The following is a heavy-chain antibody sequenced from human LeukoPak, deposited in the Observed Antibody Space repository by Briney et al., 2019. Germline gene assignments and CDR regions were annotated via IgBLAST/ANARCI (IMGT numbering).Heavy chain of an antibody. V-gene: IGHV4-39*01. CDR1: GSSISSSSYY. D-gene: IGHD6-13*01. J-gene: IGHJ5*02. Sequence: SETLSLTCTVSGSSISSSSYYWGWIRQPPGKGLEWIGSIYYSGSTYYNPSLKSRVTISVDTSKNQFSLKLSSVTAADTAVYYCAEGYSSSWYDWFDPWGQGTLVTVSS. CDR3: AEGYSSSWYDWFDP. CDR2: IYYSGST.